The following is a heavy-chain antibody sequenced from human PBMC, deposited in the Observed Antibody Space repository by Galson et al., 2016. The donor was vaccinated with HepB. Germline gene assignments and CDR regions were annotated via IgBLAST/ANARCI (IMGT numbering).Heavy chain of an antibody. V-gene: IGHV3-23*01. CDR2: FGDGGDI. CDR1: GFIFSGYA. D-gene: IGHD2-2*01. J-gene: IGHJ4*02. Sequence: SLRLSCAASGFIFSGYAMTWVRQAPGKGPEWVSTFGDGGDIYYADSVKGRFTISRDNSRNTLYLQMNSLRADDTAVYYCAGVPSGKRLDYWGQGTLVTVSS. CDR3: AGVPSGKRLDY.